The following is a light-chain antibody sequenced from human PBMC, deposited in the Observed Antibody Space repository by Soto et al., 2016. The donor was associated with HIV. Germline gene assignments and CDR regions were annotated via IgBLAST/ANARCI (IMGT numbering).Light chain of an antibody. J-gene: IGLJ2*01. CDR2: DQN. Sequence: SYELTQPPSVSVAPGETASITCGGNNVGSKAVHWYQQRPGQAPVLVVYDQNDRPSGIPERFSASNSGNTATLTISRVEAEDGADYYCQVWDSSSDHVVFAGGTKLTVL. CDR3: QVWDSSSDHVV. V-gene: IGLV3-21*02. CDR1: NVGSKA.